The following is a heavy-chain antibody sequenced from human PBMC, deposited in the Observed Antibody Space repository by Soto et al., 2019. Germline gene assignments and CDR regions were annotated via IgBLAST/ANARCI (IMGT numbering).Heavy chain of an antibody. CDR1: GYTFASYD. J-gene: IGHJ5*02. D-gene: IGHD4-17*01. CDR3: ARGRADGDFGNWIDP. Sequence: GASVKVSCKASGYTFASYDSNWVRQATGQGLEWMGWMNPKNGNTGYAQKFQGRVTMTRDTSIRTVYMELSSLTFEDTAVYYCARGRADGDFGNWIDPWGQGTQVTVSS. V-gene: IGHV1-8*01. CDR2: MNPKNGNT.